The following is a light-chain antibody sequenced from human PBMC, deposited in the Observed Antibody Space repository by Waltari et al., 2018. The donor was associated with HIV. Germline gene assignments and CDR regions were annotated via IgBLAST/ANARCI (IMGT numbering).Light chain of an antibody. Sequence: QSALTQPASVSGSPGPSITISCTGTSSDVGGYNLVSWYQQHPGKAPKLMIYEVSTRPSGVSNRFSGSKSGNTASLTISGLQAEDEADYYCCAYAGSTTYVIFGGGTKLTVL. CDR1: SSDVGGYNL. CDR3: CAYAGSTTYVI. CDR2: EVS. J-gene: IGLJ2*01. V-gene: IGLV2-23*02.